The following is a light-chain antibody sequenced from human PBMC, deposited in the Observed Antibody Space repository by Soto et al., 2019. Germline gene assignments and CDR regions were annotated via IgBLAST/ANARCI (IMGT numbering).Light chain of an antibody. CDR2: RAS. V-gene: IGKV3-15*01. CDR1: HSVSGG. CDR3: QQNNNWPYT. Sequence: EIVMTQSPATLSVSPGERDTLSCRASHSVSGGLAWYQQKPGQAPRLLIYRASIRVTGIPARFSGSGSGTEFTLTISSLQSEDFAVYYCQQNNNWPYTFGQGTKLEIK. J-gene: IGKJ2*01.